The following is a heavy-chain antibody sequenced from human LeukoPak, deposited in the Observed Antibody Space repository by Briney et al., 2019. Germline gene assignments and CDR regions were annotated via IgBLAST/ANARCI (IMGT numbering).Heavy chain of an antibody. CDR1: GGSISSGGYY. CDR2: IYHSGST. Sequence: PSQTLSLTCTVSGGSISSGGYYWSWIRQPPGKGLEWIGYIYHSGSTYYNPSLKSRVTISVDRSKNQFSLKLSSVTAADTAVYYCARDQLYPPDAFDIWGQGTMVTVSS. D-gene: IGHD3-3*01. CDR3: ARDQLYPPDAFDI. V-gene: IGHV4-30-2*01. J-gene: IGHJ3*02.